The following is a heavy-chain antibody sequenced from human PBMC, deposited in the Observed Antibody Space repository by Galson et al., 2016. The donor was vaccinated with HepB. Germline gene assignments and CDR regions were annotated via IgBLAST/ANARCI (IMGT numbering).Heavy chain of an antibody. V-gene: IGHV1-69*13. CDR3: ARVNIPFGVLDDYDYGMDV. CDR2: IIPMFGSA. D-gene: IGHD3-3*01. CDR1: GGTFSSSA. Sequence: SVKVSCKASGGTFSSSAISWVRQAPGQGLEWMGGIIPMFGSANYAQKFQGRVTITADESTGTAYMELSSLRSEDTAVYYCARVNIPFGVLDDYDYGMDVWGQGTTVTVSS. J-gene: IGHJ6*02.